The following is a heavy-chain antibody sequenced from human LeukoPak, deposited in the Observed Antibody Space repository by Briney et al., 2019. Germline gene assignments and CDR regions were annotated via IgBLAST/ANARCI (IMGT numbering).Heavy chain of an antibody. J-gene: IGHJ3*02. CDR3: AKGYYYDSSAPDAFDI. CDR2: ISGSGGST. Sequence: GGSLRLSCAASGFTFSSYAMSWVRQAPGKGLEWVSAISGSGGSTYYADSVKGRFTISRDNSKNTLYLQMNSLRAEDTAVYYCAKGYYYDSSAPDAFDIWGQGTMVTVSS. V-gene: IGHV3-23*01. D-gene: IGHD3-22*01. CDR1: GFTFSSYA.